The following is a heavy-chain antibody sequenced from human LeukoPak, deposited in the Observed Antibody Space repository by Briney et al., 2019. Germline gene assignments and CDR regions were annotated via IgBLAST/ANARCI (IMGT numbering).Heavy chain of an antibody. CDR2: ISGSGGST. Sequence: GGSLRLSCAASGFTVSSNYMSWVRQAPGKGLEWVSAISGSGGSTYYADSVKGRFTISRDNSKNTLYLQMNSLRAEDTAVYYCAKEYGSGSYLIPYYFDYWGQGTLVTVSS. J-gene: IGHJ4*02. CDR1: GFTVSSNY. CDR3: AKEYGSGSYLIPYYFDY. V-gene: IGHV3-23*01. D-gene: IGHD3-10*01.